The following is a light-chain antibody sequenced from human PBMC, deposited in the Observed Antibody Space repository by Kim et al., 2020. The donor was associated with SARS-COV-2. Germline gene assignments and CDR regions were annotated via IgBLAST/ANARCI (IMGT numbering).Light chain of an antibody. CDR2: GDN. Sequence: QPVLTQPPSVSGAPGQRVTVSCTGSSSNIGAGYDVHWYQQFPGTAPKLLISGDNHRPSGVSDRFSGSKSGTSASLAITGLQAEDEADYFCQSYDSSLLYVFGSGTKVTVL. CDR1: SSNIGAGYD. J-gene: IGLJ1*01. V-gene: IGLV1-40*01. CDR3: QSYDSSLLYV.